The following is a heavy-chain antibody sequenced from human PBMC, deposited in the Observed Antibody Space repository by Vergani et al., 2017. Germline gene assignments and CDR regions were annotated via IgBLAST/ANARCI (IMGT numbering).Heavy chain of an antibody. CDR2: IFHSGIT. Sequence: QVQLQESGPGLVKPSQTLSLTCTVSGVSIRSGSYYWSWIRQPAGKGLEWIGRIFHSGITDYNPSLRGRVSMSADTSKNQFSLKLTSVTAADTAVYFCGRDRDGRGVIVYDSFDLWGPGAMVTVSS. J-gene: IGHJ3*01. D-gene: IGHD5/OR15-5a*01. V-gene: IGHV4-61*02. CDR3: GRDRDGRGVIVYDSFDL. CDR1: GVSIRSGSYY.